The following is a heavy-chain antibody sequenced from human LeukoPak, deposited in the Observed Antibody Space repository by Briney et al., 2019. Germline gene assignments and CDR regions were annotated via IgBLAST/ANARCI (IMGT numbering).Heavy chain of an antibody. V-gene: IGHV3-72*01. D-gene: IGHD3-10*01. CDR2: TRNKANSYTT. CDR3: ARSNYGSGSYSVY. Sequence: GGSLRLSCAASGFTFSDHYMDWVRQAPGKGLEWVGRTRNKANSYTTEYAASVKGRFTISRDDSKNSLYLQMNSLKTEDTAVYYCARSNYGSGSYSVYWGQGTLVTVSS. CDR1: GFTFSDHY. J-gene: IGHJ4*02.